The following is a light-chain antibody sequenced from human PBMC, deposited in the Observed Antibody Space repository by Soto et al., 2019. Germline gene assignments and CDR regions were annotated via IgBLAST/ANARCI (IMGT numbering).Light chain of an antibody. CDR2: LNSDGSH. CDR3: QTWDAGILV. CDR1: SGHTTYA. J-gene: IGLJ2*01. V-gene: IGLV4-69*01. Sequence: QSVLTQSPSASASLGASVKLTCTLSSGHTTYAIAWHQQQPEKGHRYLMKLNSDGSHTKGDVIPDRFSGSSSGAERYLTISRLQSEDEADYYCQTWDAGILVFGGGTKLTVL.